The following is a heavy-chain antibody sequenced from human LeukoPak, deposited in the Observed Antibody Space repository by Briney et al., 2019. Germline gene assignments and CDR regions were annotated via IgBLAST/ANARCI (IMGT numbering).Heavy chain of an antibody. J-gene: IGHJ4*02. Sequence: GGSLRLSCTASGFTFGDYAMSWIRQAPGKGLEWVGFIRSKAYGETADYAASVKGRFTISRDDSKNSLYLQMNSLKTEDTAVYYCALTTVTTFFDYWGQGTLVTVSS. CDR2: IRSKAYGETA. CDR3: ALTTVTTFFDY. D-gene: IGHD4-17*01. CDR1: GFTFGDYA. V-gene: IGHV3-49*03.